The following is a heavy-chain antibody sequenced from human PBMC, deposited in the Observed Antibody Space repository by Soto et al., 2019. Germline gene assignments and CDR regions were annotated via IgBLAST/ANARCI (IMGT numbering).Heavy chain of an antibody. CDR1: GFPFSEYW. Sequence: GGSLRLSCAASGFPFSEYWMSWVRQAPGKGLERVASIQKDGSETYYVDSVKGRFTISRDTAKNSLYLQMSSLRGEDTAVRYCAGEGDWSFYFDSWGQGTPVTVSA. CDR3: AGEGDWSFYFDS. D-gene: IGHD3-16*01. V-gene: IGHV3-7*01. J-gene: IGHJ4*02. CDR2: IQKDGSET.